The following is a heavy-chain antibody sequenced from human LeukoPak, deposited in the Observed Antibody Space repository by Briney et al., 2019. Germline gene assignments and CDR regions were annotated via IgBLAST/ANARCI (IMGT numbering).Heavy chain of an antibody. CDR2: IYPGDSDA. D-gene: IGHD1-7*01. V-gene: IGHV5-51*01. CDR1: GYGFTSYW. CDR3: VSQSSPPRGNYGHYYMNV. Sequence: GESLKISCKGSGYGFTSYWIGWVRQMPGKGLEWMGIIYPGDSDARYSPSFQGQVTISADKSISTAFLQWSSLKASDSAMYYCVSQSSPPRGNYGHYYMNVRGKGTTVIVSS. J-gene: IGHJ6*03.